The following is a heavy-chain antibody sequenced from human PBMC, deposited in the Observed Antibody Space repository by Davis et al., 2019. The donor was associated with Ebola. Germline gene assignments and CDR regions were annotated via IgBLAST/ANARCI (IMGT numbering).Heavy chain of an antibody. CDR1: GGSISSYY. J-gene: IGHJ4*02. D-gene: IGHD6-19*01. Sequence: LSLTCTVSGGSISSYYWSWVRQAPGKGLEWVAVIWYDGSIKYYADSVKGRFTISRDNSKNTLYLQMNSLRAEDTAVYYCARESAVAGNADYWGQGTLVTVSS. CDR3: ARESAVAGNADY. CDR2: IWYDGSIK. V-gene: IGHV3-33*08.